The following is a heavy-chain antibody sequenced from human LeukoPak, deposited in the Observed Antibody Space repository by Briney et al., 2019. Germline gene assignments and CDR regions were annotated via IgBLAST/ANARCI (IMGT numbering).Heavy chain of an antibody. Sequence: GGSLRLSCAASGFTFSSYWMSWVRQAPGKGLEWVANIKPDGSEKYYVDSVKGRFTISRDNAKNSLYLQMNSLRAEDTAVYYCARIYRVSYGLLVYFDYWGQGTLVTVSS. J-gene: IGHJ4*02. V-gene: IGHV3-7*01. CDR3: ARIYRVSYGLLVYFDY. CDR1: GFTFSSYW. CDR2: IKPDGSEK. D-gene: IGHD5-18*01.